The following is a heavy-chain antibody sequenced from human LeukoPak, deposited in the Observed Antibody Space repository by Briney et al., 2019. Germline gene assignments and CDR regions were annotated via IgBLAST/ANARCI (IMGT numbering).Heavy chain of an antibody. V-gene: IGHV3-23*01. CDR3: TKDMLLPWN. J-gene: IGHJ4*02. Sequence: GGSLRLSCAASGFTFRSYGMSWVRQAPGKGLEWVSSISGSGVSTYYADSVKGRFTISRDNSKNTLYVQMNSLRAEDTAVYYCTKDMLLPWNWGQGTLVTVSS. CDR1: GFTFRSYG. D-gene: IGHD2-8*01. CDR2: ISGSGVST.